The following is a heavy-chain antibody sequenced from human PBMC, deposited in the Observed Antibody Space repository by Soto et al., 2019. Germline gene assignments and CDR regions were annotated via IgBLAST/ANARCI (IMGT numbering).Heavy chain of an antibody. Sequence: QVQLVQSGAEVKKPGASVKVSCKASGYTFTGYYMHWVRQAPGQGLEWMGWFNPNSGGTNYAQKFQGWVTMTRDTSSSTAYMELSRLRSDDTAVYYCARDRFHNGPGYYYYGMDVCGQGTTVTVSS. J-gene: IGHJ6*02. CDR2: FNPNSGGT. D-gene: IGHD2-8*01. CDR1: GYTFTGYY. CDR3: ARDRFHNGPGYYYYGMDV. V-gene: IGHV1-2*04.